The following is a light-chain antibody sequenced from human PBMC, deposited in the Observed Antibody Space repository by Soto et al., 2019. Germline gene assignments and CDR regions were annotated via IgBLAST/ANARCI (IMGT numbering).Light chain of an antibody. J-gene: IGKJ1*01. CDR1: QSVSSN. CDR3: QQYNNWPPWT. Sequence: EIVMTQSPATVSVSAVEIATLSCRASQSVSSNLAWYQQKPGQAPRLLIYGASTRATGIPARFSGSGSGTEFTLTISSLQSEDFAVYYCQQYNNWPPWTFGQGTKVDIK. CDR2: GAS. V-gene: IGKV3-15*01.